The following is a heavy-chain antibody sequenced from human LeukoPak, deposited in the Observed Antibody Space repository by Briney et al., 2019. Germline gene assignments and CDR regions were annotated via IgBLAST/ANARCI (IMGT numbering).Heavy chain of an antibody. D-gene: IGHD3-10*01. Sequence: GGSLRLSCAASGFTFSSYELSWVRQAPGKGLEWVAYISSSGSTIYYADSVKGRFTISRYNAKNSMYPRMCSLRAEDTAVYYCASPLLWFGELTDYWGQGTLVTASS. V-gene: IGHV3-48*03. CDR3: ASPLLWFGELTDY. CDR1: GFTFSSYE. CDR2: ISSSGSTI. J-gene: IGHJ4*02.